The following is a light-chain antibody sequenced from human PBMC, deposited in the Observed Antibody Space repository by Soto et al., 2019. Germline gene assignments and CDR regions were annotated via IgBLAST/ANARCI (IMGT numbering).Light chain of an antibody. J-gene: IGKJ1*01. V-gene: IGKV1-5*03. CDR3: QHYNSYSEA. Sequence: DIQMTQSPSSLSASVGDRVTITCRASQGIRHYLAWYQQKPGKAPKLLIYKASTLKSGVPSRFSGSGSGTEFTLTISSLQPDDFATYYCQHYNSYSEAFGQGTKVDIK. CDR1: QGIRHY. CDR2: KAS.